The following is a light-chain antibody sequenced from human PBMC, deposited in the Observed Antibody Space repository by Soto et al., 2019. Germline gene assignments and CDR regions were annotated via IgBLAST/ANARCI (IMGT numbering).Light chain of an antibody. CDR3: QQYNNWPLA. Sequence: EIVMTQSPATLSVSPGERATLSCRAGQNVITSLAWYLQKPGQAPRLLIYGASTRATGIPARFSGSGSGTEFSLTISSLQSEDSAVYYCQQYNNWPLAFGGGIKVEIK. CDR2: GAS. V-gene: IGKV3-15*01. J-gene: IGKJ4*01. CDR1: QNVITS.